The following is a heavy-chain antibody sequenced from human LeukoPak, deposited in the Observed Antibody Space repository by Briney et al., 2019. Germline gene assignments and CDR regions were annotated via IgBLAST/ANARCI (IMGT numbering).Heavy chain of an antibody. Sequence: SNYMSWVRQAPGKGLEWIGSMYYSGSTYYNPSLKSRVTISVDTSKNQFSLNLRSVTAADTAVYYCARHAFYYYYYMDVWGKGTTVTVSS. CDR3: ARHAFYYYYYMDV. CDR1: SNY. J-gene: IGHJ6*03. D-gene: IGHD3-16*01. CDR2: MYYSGST. V-gene: IGHV4-39*07.